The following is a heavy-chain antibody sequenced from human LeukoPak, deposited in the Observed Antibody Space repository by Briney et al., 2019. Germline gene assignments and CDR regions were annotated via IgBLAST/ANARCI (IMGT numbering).Heavy chain of an antibody. Sequence: PSVKVSCKASGYTFTSYDINWVRQATGQGLEWMGWMNPNSGNTGYAQKFQGRVTMTRNTSISTAYMELSSLRSEDTAVYYCARGQDYYDSSGPGSAFDIWGQGTMVTVSS. D-gene: IGHD3-22*01. V-gene: IGHV1-8*01. CDR3: ARGQDYYDSSGPGSAFDI. CDR1: GYTFTSYD. CDR2: MNPNSGNT. J-gene: IGHJ3*02.